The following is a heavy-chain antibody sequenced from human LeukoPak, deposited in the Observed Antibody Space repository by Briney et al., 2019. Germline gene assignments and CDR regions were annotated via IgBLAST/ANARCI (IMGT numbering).Heavy chain of an antibody. Sequence: PGGSLRLSCAAARFTFSNYWMHWVRQAPGKGLVWVSRIKSDGRTNYADSVKGRFTISRDNAKNTVSLQMNSLRAEDTGVYYCARAPSEIGGYYPEYFRHWGQGALVTVSS. J-gene: IGHJ1*01. CDR3: ARAPSEIGGYYPEYFRH. D-gene: IGHD3-22*01. CDR2: IKSDGRT. V-gene: IGHV3-74*01. CDR1: RFTFSNYW.